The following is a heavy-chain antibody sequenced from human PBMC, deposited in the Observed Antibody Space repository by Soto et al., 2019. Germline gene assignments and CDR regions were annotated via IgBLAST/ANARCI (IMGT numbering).Heavy chain of an antibody. D-gene: IGHD3-10*01. J-gene: IGHJ4*02. Sequence: QVQLVESGGGVVQPGRSLRLSCAASGFTFSSYAMHWVRQAPGKGLEWVAVISYDGSNKYYADSVKGRFTISRDNSKNTVYLQMNSLRAEDTAVNYCARGDSADYYGSGRLQNWGQGTLVTVSS. V-gene: IGHV3-30-3*01. CDR1: GFTFSSYA. CDR2: ISYDGSNK. CDR3: ARGDSADYYGSGRLQN.